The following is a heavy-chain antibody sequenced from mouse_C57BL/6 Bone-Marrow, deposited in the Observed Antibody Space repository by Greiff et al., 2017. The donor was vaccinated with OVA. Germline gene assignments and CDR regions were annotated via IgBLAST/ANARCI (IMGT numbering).Heavy chain of an antibody. V-gene: IGHV1-64*01. CDR1: GYTFTSYW. CDR3: ARRTRSYWYFYV. J-gene: IGHJ1*03. Sequence: QVQLQQPGAELVKPGASVKLSCKASGYTFTSYWMHWVKQRPGQGLEWIGRIHPNSGSTNYNEKFKSKATLTVDKPSSTAYMQLSSLTSEDSAVYYCARRTRSYWYFYVWGTGTTVTVTS. CDR2: IHPNSGST.